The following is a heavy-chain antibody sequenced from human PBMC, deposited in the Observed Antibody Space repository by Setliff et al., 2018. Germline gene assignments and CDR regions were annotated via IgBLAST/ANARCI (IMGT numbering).Heavy chain of an antibody. J-gene: IGHJ5*02. CDR3: ARGYCNSVGCFFAGWFDP. D-gene: IGHD2-2*01. CDR2: FYSFGSI. Sequence: PSETLSLTCSVSGGSITSGGGFYWAWIRQPPGKELEWIGSFYSFGSIYYSPSLKNRVTISVDTSKNQFSLKLSSVTAADTAVYYCARGYCNSVGCFFAGWFDPWGQGTLVTVSS. V-gene: IGHV4-39*07. CDR1: GGSITSGGGFY.